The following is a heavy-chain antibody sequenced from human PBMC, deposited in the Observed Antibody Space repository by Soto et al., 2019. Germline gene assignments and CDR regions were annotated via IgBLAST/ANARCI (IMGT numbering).Heavy chain of an antibody. CDR1: GDSVSSNSAA. D-gene: IGHD6-19*01. CDR3: AREGNAVAGTKGRPRRRNWFDP. CDR2: TYYRSKWYN. J-gene: IGHJ5*02. V-gene: IGHV6-1*01. Sequence: QSQTLSLTCAISGDSVSSNSAAWNWIRQSPSRGLEWLGRTYYRSKWYNDYAVSVKSRITINPDTSKNQFSLQLNSVTPEDTAVYYCAREGNAVAGTKGRPRRRNWFDPWGQGTLVTVSS.